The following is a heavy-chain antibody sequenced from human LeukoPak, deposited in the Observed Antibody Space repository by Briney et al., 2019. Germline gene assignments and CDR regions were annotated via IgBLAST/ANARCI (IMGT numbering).Heavy chain of an antibody. CDR2: ISGSGGNT. D-gene: IGHD2-21*02. J-gene: IGHJ4*02. V-gene: IGHV3-23*01. CDR1: GFTFNNYG. CDR3: AKDFVVVPGNVNYFDY. Sequence: GGTLRLSCAASGFTFNNYGMSWVRQAPGKGLEWVSSISGSGGNTYYADSVKGRFTVSRDNSKNTLYVQMKSLRAEDTAVYYCAKDFVVVPGNVNYFDYWGQGTLVTVSS.